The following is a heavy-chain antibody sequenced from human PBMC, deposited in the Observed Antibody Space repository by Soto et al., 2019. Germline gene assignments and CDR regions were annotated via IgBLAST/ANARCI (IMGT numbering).Heavy chain of an antibody. J-gene: IGHJ4*02. CDR1: GFTFSSYG. CDR3: AKDHTVLRYFDWLSSYFDY. V-gene: IGHV3-30*18. Sequence: GGSLRLSCAASGFTFSSYGMHWVRQAPGKGLEWVAVISYDGSNKYYADSVKGRFTISRDNSKNTLYLQMNSLRAEDTAVYYCAKDHTVLRYFDWLSSYFDYWGQGTLVTVSS. CDR2: ISYDGSNK. D-gene: IGHD3-9*01.